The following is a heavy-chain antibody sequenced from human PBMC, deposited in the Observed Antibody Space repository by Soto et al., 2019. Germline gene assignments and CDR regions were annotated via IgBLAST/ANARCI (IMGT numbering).Heavy chain of an antibody. J-gene: IGHJ4*02. V-gene: IGHV1-18*01. CDR3: ARDRGRSCIGGTCPFDY. D-gene: IGHD2-15*01. CDR1: GYSFTIYG. CDR2: ISTYDGNT. Sequence: QVQLVQSGAEVKNPGASVRVSRRASGYSFTIYGITWVRQAPGQGLEWMGWISTYDGNTNYAQNFQGRVSMARDTSTSTAYMELRSLRSDDTAVYYCARDRGRSCIGGTCPFDYWGQGTLVTVSS.